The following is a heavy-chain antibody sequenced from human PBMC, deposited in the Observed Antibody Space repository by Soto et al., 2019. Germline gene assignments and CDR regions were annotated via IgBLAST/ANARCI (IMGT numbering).Heavy chain of an antibody. CDR1: GFIFSNYD. Sequence: QVLLVESGGGVVQPGRSLRLSCAASGFIFSNYDMHWVRQAPGKGLEWVAFISYDGSDKYYADSVKGRFTISRYNSKNSLFLQMISLRVEDTAVYYCAGMITFGGVLVDWGQGTLVTVSS. J-gene: IGHJ4*02. D-gene: IGHD3-16*02. V-gene: IGHV3-30*03. CDR2: ISYDGSDK. CDR3: AGMITFGGVLVD.